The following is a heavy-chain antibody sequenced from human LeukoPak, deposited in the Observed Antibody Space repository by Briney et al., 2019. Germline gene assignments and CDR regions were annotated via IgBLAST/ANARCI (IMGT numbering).Heavy chain of an antibody. D-gene: IGHD1-14*01. V-gene: IGHV3-23*01. J-gene: IGHJ4*02. CDR2: ISGNGANT. CDR1: GFTSSTFSTYA. Sequence: GGSLRLSCAASGFTSSTFSTYAMSWVRQAPGKGLEWVSLISGNGANTYYADSVKGRFTISRDNSKTTVYLQMNSLRVEDAAVYHCANRGATPKITYCFGSWGQGTLVTVSS. CDR3: ANRGATPKITYCFGS.